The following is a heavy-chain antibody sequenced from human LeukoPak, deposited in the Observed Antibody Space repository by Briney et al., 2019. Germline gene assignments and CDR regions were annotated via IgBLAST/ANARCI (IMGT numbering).Heavy chain of an antibody. D-gene: IGHD6-13*01. J-gene: IGHJ4*02. CDR2: ISYDGSNK. CDR3: ARDPHIGPYSSSWYPGGSFDY. V-gene: IGHV3-30-3*01. CDR1: GFTFSSYA. Sequence: GRSLRLSCAASGFTFSSYAMHWVRQAPGKGLEWVAVISYDGSNKYYADTVKGRFTISRDNSKNTLYLQMNSLRAEDTAVYYCARDPHIGPYSSSWYPGGSFDYWGQGTLVTVSS.